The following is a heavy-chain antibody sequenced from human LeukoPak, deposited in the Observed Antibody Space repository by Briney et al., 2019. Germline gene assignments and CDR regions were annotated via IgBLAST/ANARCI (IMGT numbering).Heavy chain of an antibody. D-gene: IGHD2-15*01. J-gene: IGHJ4*02. CDR3: ARDETGYCSGGSCYGTGGY. V-gene: IGHV1-18*01. Sequence: GASVKVSCKASGYTFTSYDISWVRQAPGQGLEWMGWISAYNGNTNYAQKLQGRVTMTTDTSTSTAYMELRSLRSDDTAVYYCARDETGYCSGGSCYGTGGYWGQGTLVTVSS. CDR2: ISAYNGNT. CDR1: GYTFTSYD.